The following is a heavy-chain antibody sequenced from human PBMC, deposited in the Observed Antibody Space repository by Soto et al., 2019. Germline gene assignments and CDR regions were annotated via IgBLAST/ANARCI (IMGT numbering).Heavy chain of an antibody. D-gene: IGHD2-2*01. CDR3: AKDGGPVYCNSPGCSAKHFDY. CDR1: GFTFSNYG. CDR2: ISYDGDNE. V-gene: IGHV3-30*18. J-gene: IGHJ4*02. Sequence: QVQLVESGGGVVQPGRSLRLSCAASGFTFSNYGMHWVRQAPGKGLAWVAIISYDGDNEYYADSVRGRFTISRDNSKNTLYLQTSGLRQEDTAVYYCAKDGGPVYCNSPGCSAKHFDYWGQGTLVTVSS.